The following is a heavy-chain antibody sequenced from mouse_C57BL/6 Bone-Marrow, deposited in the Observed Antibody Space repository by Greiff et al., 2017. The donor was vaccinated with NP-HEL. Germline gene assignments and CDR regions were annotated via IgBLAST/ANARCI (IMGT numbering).Heavy chain of an antibody. V-gene: IGHV1-5*01. D-gene: IGHD1-1*01. Sequence: DVKLQESGTVLARPGASVKMSCKTSGYTFTSYWMHWVKQRPGQGLEWIGAIYPGNSDTSYNQKFKGKAKLTAVTSASTAYMELSSLTNEDSAVYYCTPFITTVGWYFDVWGTGTTVTVSS. J-gene: IGHJ1*03. CDR2: IYPGNSDT. CDR3: TPFITTVGWYFDV. CDR1: GYTFTSYW.